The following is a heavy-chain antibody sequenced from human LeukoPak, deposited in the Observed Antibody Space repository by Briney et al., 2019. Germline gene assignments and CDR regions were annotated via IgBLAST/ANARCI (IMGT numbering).Heavy chain of an antibody. CDR1: GGSISNNNW. Sequence: PAETLSLTCAVSGGSISNNNWWIWVRQPPGKGLEWIGEIHHSGSANYNPSLKSRVTILVDKSKNQFSLKLNAVTAADTAVYYCAGRWGNAFDSWAKEQWSSSLQ. CDR3: AGRWGNAFDS. V-gene: IGHV4-4*02. D-gene: IGHD7-27*01. CDR2: IHHSGSA. J-gene: IGHJ3*02.